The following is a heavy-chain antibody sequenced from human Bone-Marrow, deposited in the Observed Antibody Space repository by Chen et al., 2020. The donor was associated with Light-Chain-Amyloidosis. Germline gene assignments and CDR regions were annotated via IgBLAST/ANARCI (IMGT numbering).Heavy chain of an antibody. J-gene: IGHJ3*02. Sequence: EVQLVESGGGLVKPEGSLRLSCADSGLTFRSYSMNWVRQAPAKGLEWVSTIRTSSSRILYADSVKGRFTISRDDATNSLFLQMNSLRVEDTAVYYCARGHYGSGSYYADAFDTWGQGTMVTVS. D-gene: IGHD3-10*01. CDR3: ARGHYGSGSYYADAFDT. V-gene: IGHV3-21*06. CDR1: GLTFRSYS. CDR2: IRTSSSRI.